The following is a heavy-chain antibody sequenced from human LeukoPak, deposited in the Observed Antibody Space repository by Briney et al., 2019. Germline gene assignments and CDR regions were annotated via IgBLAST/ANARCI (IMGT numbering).Heavy chain of an antibody. CDR1: GFTFSTYA. V-gene: IGHV3-23*01. J-gene: IGHJ4*02. CDR2: ISGSGSST. D-gene: IGHD6-19*01. CDR3: AKDIRSTGWYKDS. Sequence: QPGGSLGLSCAASGFTFSTYAMSWVRQAPGKGLEWVSGISGSGSSTYYADSVKGRFTISRDNSKNTLYLQMTSLRTEDTAVYYCAKDIRSTGWYKDSWGQGTLVTVSS.